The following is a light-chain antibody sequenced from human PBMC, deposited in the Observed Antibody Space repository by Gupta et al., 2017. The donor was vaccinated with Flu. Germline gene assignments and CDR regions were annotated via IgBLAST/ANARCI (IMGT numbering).Light chain of an antibody. V-gene: IGLV3-19*01. CDR1: NIRSND. CDR3: DSRDSSRNGVV. Sequence: EEAISSTGSSDNIRSNDACWYQQKPGQAPKLVIYEKNKRPSGIPDRFSGSRSGNTATLAITGPQAGDEADYYCDSRDSSRNGVVFGGGTKLTVL. J-gene: IGLJ2*01. CDR2: EKN.